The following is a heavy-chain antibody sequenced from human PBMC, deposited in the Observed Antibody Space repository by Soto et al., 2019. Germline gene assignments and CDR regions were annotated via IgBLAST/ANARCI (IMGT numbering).Heavy chain of an antibody. Sequence: SPTLSLTCAISGDSVSSNTAAWNWIRSSPSRGLEWLGRTYYRSNWRHDYAVSVKSRITVNPDTSKNHFSLQRNSVTPDDTAVYYCARGVAGSGFDLWGQGTLVTVSS. J-gene: IGHJ4*02. D-gene: IGHD6-19*01. V-gene: IGHV6-1*01. CDR3: ARGVAGSGFDL. CDR1: GDSVSSNTAA. CDR2: TYYRSNWRH.